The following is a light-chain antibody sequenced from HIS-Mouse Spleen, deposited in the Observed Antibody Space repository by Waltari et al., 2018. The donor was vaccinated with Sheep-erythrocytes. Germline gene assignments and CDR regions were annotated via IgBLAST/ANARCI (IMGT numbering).Light chain of an antibody. CDR2: DVS. J-gene: IGLJ1*01. CDR1: SSDVGGYNY. CDR3: CSYAGSYNHV. Sequence: QSALTQPRSVSGSPGQSVTISCTGTSSDVGGYNYVSRYQQHPGKAPKLMIYDVSKRPSGVPDRFSDSKSGTTASLTISGLQAEDEADYYCCSYAGSYNHVFATGTNVTVL. V-gene: IGLV2-11*01.